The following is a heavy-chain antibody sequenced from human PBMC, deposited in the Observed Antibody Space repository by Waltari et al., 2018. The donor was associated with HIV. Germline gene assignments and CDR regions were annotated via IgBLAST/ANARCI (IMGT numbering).Heavy chain of an antibody. Sequence: EVRLVQSGAQVKRPGDFLKISCKTSGYKFTNYWVGWVGQTAGKGLEWIGFIYPHPDRVQYHPSFHGRGGISVDWSSRTTYLEWRSLTELDTGIYFCARRPDYGGDWFDSWGQGTLVNV. D-gene: IGHD3-10*01. CDR3: ARRPDYGGDWFDS. CDR2: IYPHPDRV. V-gene: IGHV5-51*03. CDR1: GYKFTNYW. J-gene: IGHJ5*01.